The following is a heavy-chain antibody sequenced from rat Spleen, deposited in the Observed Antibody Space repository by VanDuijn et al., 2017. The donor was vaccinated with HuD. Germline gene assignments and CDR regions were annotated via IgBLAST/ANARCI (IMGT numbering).Heavy chain of an antibody. V-gene: IGHV5-7*01. CDR1: GFTFNNYW. CDR3: ARRWELFDY. J-gene: IGHJ2*01. D-gene: IGHD5-1*01. CDR2: ISYDGSST. Sequence: EVQLVESGGGLVQPGRSLKLSCVASGFTFNNYWMTWVRQAPKKGLEWVATISYDGSSTYYRDSVKGRFTISRDNAKSTLYLQMDSLRSEDTATYYCARRWELFDYWGQGVMVTVSS.